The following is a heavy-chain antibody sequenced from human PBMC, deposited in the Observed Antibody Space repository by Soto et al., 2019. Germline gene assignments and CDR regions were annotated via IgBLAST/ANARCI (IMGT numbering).Heavy chain of an antibody. CDR3: ISILGYSGYDYYYYGMDV. Sequence: PGGSLRLSCAASGFTFSGSAMHWVRQASGKGLEWVGRIRSKANSYATAYAASVKGRFTISRDDSKNTAYLQMNSLKTEDTAVYYCISILGYSGYDYYYYGMDVWGQGTTVTVSS. J-gene: IGHJ6*02. CDR1: GFTFSGSA. V-gene: IGHV3-73*01. D-gene: IGHD5-12*01. CDR2: IRSKANSYAT.